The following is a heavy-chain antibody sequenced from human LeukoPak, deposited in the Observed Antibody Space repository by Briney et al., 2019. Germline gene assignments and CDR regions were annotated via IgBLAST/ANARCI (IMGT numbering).Heavy chain of an antibody. V-gene: IGHV3-48*01. D-gene: IGHD3-9*01. CDR1: GFTFSSYS. Sequence: GGSLRLSCAASGFTFSSYSMNWVRQAPGKGLEWVSYISSSSSTIYYADSVKGRFTISRDNAKNSLYLQMNSLRAEDTAVYYCARGGLRYFDWLLYFDYWGQGTLVTVSS. CDR3: ARGGLRYFDWLLYFDY. CDR2: ISSSSSTI. J-gene: IGHJ4*02.